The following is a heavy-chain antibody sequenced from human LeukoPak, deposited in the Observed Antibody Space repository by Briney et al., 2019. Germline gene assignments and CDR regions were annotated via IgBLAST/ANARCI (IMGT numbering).Heavy chain of an antibody. CDR2: ISAYNGNT. D-gene: IGHD2-2*01. V-gene: IGHV1-18*01. CDR1: GGTFSSYP. CDR3: ARVELGCSSTSCYYYYYGMDV. Sequence: ASVKVSCKASGGTFSSYPISWVRQAPGQGLEWMGWISAYNGNTNYAQKLQGRVTMTTDTSTSTAYMELRSLRSDDTAVYYCARVELGCSSTSCYYYYYGMDVWGQGTTVTVSS. J-gene: IGHJ6*02.